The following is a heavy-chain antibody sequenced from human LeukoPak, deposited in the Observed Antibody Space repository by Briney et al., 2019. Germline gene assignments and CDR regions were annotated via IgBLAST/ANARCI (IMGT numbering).Heavy chain of an antibody. CDR1: GFTFSSYA. V-gene: IGHV3-23*01. CDR3: AKDRTVGASYWYFDL. D-gene: IGHD1-26*01. CDR2: ISGSGGST. Sequence: GGSLRLSCAASGFTFSSYAMSWVRQAPGKGLEWVSAISGSGGSTYYADSVKGRFTISRDNSKNTLFLHMNTLRAEDTAIYYCAKDRTVGASYWYFDLWPWHPGHCLL. J-gene: IGHJ2*01.